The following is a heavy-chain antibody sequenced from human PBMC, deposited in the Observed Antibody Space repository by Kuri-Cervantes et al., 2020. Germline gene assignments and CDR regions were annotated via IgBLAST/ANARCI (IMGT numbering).Heavy chain of an antibody. CDR1: GGTLSSYT. CDR3: ARSAPQYCSSTSCYFWFDP. J-gene: IGHJ5*02. D-gene: IGHD2-2*01. CDR2: IIPILGIA. V-gene: IGHV1-69*02. Sequence: SVKVSCKASGGTLSSYTISWVRQAPGQGLEWMGRIIPILGIANYAQKFQGRVTITADKSTSTAYMELSTLRSEDTAVYYCARSAPQYCSSTSCYFWFDPWGQGTLVTVSS.